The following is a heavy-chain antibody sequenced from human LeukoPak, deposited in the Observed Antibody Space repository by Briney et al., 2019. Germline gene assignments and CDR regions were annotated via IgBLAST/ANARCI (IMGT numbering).Heavy chain of an antibody. CDR3: ARGLSYSSSFSY. D-gene: IGHD6-13*01. Sequence: GGSLRLSCAASGFTFSGYWMNWVRQAPGKGLEWVANIKQDGSEKYYVDFVKGRFTISRDNAKNSLYLQMNSLRAEDTAVYYCARGLSYSSSFSYWGQGTLVTVSS. CDR1: GFTFSGYW. J-gene: IGHJ4*02. CDR2: IKQDGSEK. V-gene: IGHV3-7*01.